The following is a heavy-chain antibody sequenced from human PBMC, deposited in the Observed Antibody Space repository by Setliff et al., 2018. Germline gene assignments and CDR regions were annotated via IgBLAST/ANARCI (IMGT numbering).Heavy chain of an antibody. V-gene: IGHV4-4*07. CDR3: ARSFSRREKFLLDY. CDR2: IYIGGSA. CDR1: GGSISSYC. Sequence: SETLSLTCTVSGGSISSYCWSWIRQPAGKGLEWIGHIYIGGSANYNPSLKSRVTISMDTSKNQFSLKVSSVTAADTAVYYCARSFSRREKFLLDYWGQGALVTVSS. J-gene: IGHJ4*02.